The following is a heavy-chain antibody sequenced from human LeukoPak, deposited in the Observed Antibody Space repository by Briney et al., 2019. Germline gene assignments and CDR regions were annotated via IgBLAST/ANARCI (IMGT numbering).Heavy chain of an antibody. J-gene: IGHJ6*02. CDR3: ARENYDYVWGSYRPNYYYGMDV. D-gene: IGHD3-16*02. V-gene: IGHV3-7*01. CDR1: GFTFSSYW. Sequence: GGSLRLSCAASGFTFSSYWMSWVRQAPGKGLEWVANIKQDGSEKYYVDSVKGRFTISRDNAKNSLYLQMNSLRAEDTAVYYCARENYDYVWGSYRPNYYYGMDVWGQGTTVTVSS. CDR2: IKQDGSEK.